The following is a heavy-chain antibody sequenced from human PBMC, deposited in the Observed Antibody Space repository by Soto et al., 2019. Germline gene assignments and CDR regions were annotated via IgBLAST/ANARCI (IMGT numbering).Heavy chain of an antibody. Sequence: GGSLRLSCAASGFTFSSYAMSWVRQAPGKGLEWVSAISGSGGSTYYADSVKGRFTISRDNSKNTLYLQMNSLRAEDTAVYYCAKDHVSSGWQNYFDYWGQGTLVTVSS. CDR1: GFTFSSYA. CDR2: ISGSGGST. CDR3: AKDHVSSGWQNYFDY. J-gene: IGHJ4*02. D-gene: IGHD6-19*01. V-gene: IGHV3-23*01.